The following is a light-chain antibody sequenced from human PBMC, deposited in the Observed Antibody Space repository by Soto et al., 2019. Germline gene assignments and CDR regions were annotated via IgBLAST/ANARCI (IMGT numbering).Light chain of an antibody. Sequence: DIQMTQSPPSLSASVGDRVTITCRAGQSINRWLAWYQQTPGRAPKLLIYDVSTLQSGVPSRFSGSGSETEFTLTISSLQPDDFATHYCEPYNAFYTVGQGTKVDIK. J-gene: IGKJ2*01. CDR2: DVS. V-gene: IGKV1-5*01. CDR1: QSINRW. CDR3: EPYNAFYT.